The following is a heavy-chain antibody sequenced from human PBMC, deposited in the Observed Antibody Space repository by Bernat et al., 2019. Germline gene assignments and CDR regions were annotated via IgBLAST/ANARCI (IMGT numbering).Heavy chain of an antibody. J-gene: IGHJ4*02. CDR2: IYSDEDK. V-gene: IGHV2-5*02. CDR3: AHLKQLVPDY. D-gene: IGHD6-13*01. Sequence: QITLKESGPTLVKPTQTLTLTCTFSGFSLSTSGVAVGWIRQPPGKALEWLALIYSDEDKRYSPSLRSRLTITKDTSKNQVVLTMTNMDPVDTATYYCAHLKQLVPDYWGQGTLVTASS. CDR1: GFSLSTSGVA.